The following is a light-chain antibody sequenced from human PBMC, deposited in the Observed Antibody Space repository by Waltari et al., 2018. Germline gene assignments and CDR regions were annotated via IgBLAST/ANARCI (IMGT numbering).Light chain of an antibody. CDR3: QQYGSSPSIT. CDR1: QSVSSSY. J-gene: IGKJ5*01. V-gene: IGKV3-20*01. CDR2: GAS. Sequence: EIVLTQSPGTLSLSPGERATLSCRASQSVSSSYLAWYQQKPGQAPRLPIYGASSRSTGIPVRFSGSGSGTDFTLTISRLEPEDFAVYYCQQYGSSPSITFGQGTRLEIK.